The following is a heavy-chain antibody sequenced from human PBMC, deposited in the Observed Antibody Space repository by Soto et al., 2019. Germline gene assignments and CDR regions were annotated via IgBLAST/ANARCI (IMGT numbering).Heavy chain of an antibody. J-gene: IGHJ5*02. V-gene: IGHV3-7*01. D-gene: IGHD4-4*01. CDR2: IRPDESEK. Sequence: GGSLRLSCTASGFTFSDSWMTWVRQAPGKGLEWVARIRPDESEKKYADSVKGRFSISRDNAKNSMYLQMDSLRGEDTAVYYCVRGGSNYASWGQGTLVTVSS. CDR3: VRGGSNYAS. CDR1: GFTFSDSW.